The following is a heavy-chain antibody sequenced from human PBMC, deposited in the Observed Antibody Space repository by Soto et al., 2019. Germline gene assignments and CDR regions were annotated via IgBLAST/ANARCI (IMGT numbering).Heavy chain of an antibody. Sequence: GGSLRLSCAASGFTFSSYAMSRVRQAPGKGLEWVSAISGSGGSTYYADSVKGRFTISRNNSKNTLYLQMNSLRAEDTAVYYCANAHTVTDWFDPWGQGTLVTVSS. J-gene: IGHJ5*02. CDR1: GFTFSSYA. V-gene: IGHV3-23*01. D-gene: IGHD4-4*01. CDR2: ISGSGGST. CDR3: ANAHTVTDWFDP.